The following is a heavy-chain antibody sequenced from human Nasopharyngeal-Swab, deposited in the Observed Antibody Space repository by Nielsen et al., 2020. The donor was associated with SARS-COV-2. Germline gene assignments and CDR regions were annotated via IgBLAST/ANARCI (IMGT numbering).Heavy chain of an antibody. CDR3: ARDGYSSGWYGGWFDP. V-gene: IGHV3-21*01. CDR1: GFTFSDYS. D-gene: IGHD6-19*01. J-gene: IGHJ5*02. Sequence: GESLKISCAASGFTFSDYSMNWVRQVPGKGLEWVSSIRETTTSKKYADSVRGRFTISRDNAKNSLYLQMNSLRAEDTAVYYCARDGYSSGWYGGWFDPWGQGTLVTVSS. CDR2: IRETTTSK.